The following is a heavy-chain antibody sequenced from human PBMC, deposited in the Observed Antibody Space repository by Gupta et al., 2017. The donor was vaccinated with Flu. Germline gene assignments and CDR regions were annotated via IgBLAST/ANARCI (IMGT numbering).Heavy chain of an antibody. D-gene: IGHD1-26*01. CDR2: IKTDGGEK. CDR1: GFSFSSFW. CDR3: VRWGTVPHFDY. Sequence: EVKLTQSGGGLVRPGGSLRLSCEASGFSFSSFWMSWVRQAPGRGLEWVASIKTDGGEKYALDSATGRFNISRDNTKDILYLQMNSLRTEDTAVYFCVRWGTVPHFDYWGQGNLVTVSS. J-gene: IGHJ4*02. V-gene: IGHV3-7*01.